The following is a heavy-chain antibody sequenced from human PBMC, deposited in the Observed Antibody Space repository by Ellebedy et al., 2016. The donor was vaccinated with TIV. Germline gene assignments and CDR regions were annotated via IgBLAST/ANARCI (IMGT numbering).Heavy chain of an antibody. D-gene: IGHD3-10*01. CDR2: INHSGST. J-gene: IGHJ4*02. Sequence: SETLSLXCAVYGGSFSGYYWSWIRQPPGKGLEWIGEINHSGSTNYNPSLKSRVTISVDTSKNQFSLKLSSVTAADTAVYYCARWGYGSGSYYKDFDYWGQGTLVTVSS. V-gene: IGHV4-34*01. CDR1: GGSFSGYY. CDR3: ARWGYGSGSYYKDFDY.